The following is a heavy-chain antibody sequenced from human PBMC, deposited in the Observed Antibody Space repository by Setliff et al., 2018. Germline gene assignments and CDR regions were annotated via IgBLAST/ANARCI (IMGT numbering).Heavy chain of an antibody. CDR2: IYYTGST. Sequence: PSETLSLTCTVSGGSISSSSHYWGWIRQPPGKGLEWIGSIYYTGSTYYNPSLKSRVTMSVDTSKNQISLKLTSVTAADTAVYYCARPHGGGYAFDIWGQGRMVTVSS. D-gene: IGHD3-16*01. CDR1: GGSISSSSHY. CDR3: ARPHGGGYAFDI. V-gene: IGHV4-39*07. J-gene: IGHJ3*02.